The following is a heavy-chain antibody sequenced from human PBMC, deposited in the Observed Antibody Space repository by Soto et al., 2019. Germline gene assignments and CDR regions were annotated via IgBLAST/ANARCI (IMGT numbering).Heavy chain of an antibody. CDR1: GGTFSIYT. CDR3: ARVGNCNCDY. Sequence: QVQLVQSGAEVKKPGSSVKVSCKASGGTFSIYTISWVRQAPGQGLEWMGRIIPILGIANSAQKFQGRVTITADKSTSTADMELSSLSSEDTAVYYCARVGNCNCDYWGKGTMVTVSS. CDR2: IIPILGIA. V-gene: IGHV1-69*02. D-gene: IGHD1-1*01. J-gene: IGHJ4*02.